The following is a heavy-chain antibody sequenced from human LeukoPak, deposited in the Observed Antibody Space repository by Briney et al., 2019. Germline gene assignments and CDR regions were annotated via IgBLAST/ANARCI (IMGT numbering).Heavy chain of an antibody. D-gene: IGHD3-22*01. V-gene: IGHV3-23*01. Sequence: QLGGSLRLSCSASGFTFSSYAMSWVRQAPGKGLEWVSAISASGDGTYYAGSVKGRFTVSRDSSKNTLYLQMNSLGGEDTAVYYCAKAYYYDSSGHYSPSLDYWGQGTLVTVSS. J-gene: IGHJ4*02. CDR2: ISASGDGT. CDR1: GFTFSSYA. CDR3: AKAYYYDSSGHYSPSLDY.